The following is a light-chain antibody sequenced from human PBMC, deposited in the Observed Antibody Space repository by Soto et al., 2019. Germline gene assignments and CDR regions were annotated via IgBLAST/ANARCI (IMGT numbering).Light chain of an antibody. CDR3: QQYDSSPRT. CDR1: QSISSSS. CDR2: GTS. V-gene: IGKV3-20*01. Sequence: ENVLTQSPGTLSLSPGEIATLSCRASQSISSSSLAWYQQKFGQAPRLLMYGTSSRATGIPDRFSGSGSGTDFTLTISSLEPEDFAIYYCQQYDSSPRTFGQGTKGEIK. J-gene: IGKJ1*01.